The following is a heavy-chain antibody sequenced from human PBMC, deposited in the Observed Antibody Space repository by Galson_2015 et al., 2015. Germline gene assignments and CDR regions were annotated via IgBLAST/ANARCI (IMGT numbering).Heavy chain of an antibody. CDR2: IKYDGSQT. V-gene: IGHV3-7*03. Sequence: SLRLSCAASGFTFRNYWMVWVRQTPEKGLQWVAKIKYDGSQTFYVDSVKGRFTISRDNAENSLDLQMNSLRADDMAVYYCARDANRGGEFDYWGQGALVTVSS. J-gene: IGHJ4*02. D-gene: IGHD1-14*01. CDR3: ARDANRGGEFDY. CDR1: GFTFRNYW.